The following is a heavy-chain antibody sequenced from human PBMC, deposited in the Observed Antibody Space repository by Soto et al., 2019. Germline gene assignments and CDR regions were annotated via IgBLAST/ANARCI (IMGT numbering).Heavy chain of an antibody. CDR2: IIPIFGTA. CDR1: GGTFSSYA. Sequence: ASVKVSCKASGGTFSSYAISWVRQAPGQGLEWMGGIIPIFGTANYAQKFQGRVTITADESTSTAYMELSSLRSEDTAVYYCARQPRPRAHFDYWGQGTLVTASS. V-gene: IGHV1-69*13. CDR3: ARQPRPRAHFDY. J-gene: IGHJ4*02.